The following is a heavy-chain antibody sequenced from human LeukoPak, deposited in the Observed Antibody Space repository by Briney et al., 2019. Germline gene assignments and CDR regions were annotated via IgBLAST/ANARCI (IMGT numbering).Heavy chain of an antibody. D-gene: IGHD2-21*01. CDR1: GYTVTSYY. Sequence: ASVKVSCKASGYTVTSYYMHWVRQAPGQGLEWMAILNPSGGSSNYAQKFQGRATLTRATSTSTAYMELRSLRSDDTAVYYCARTTGWGFERDVDYWGQGTLVTVSS. V-gene: IGHV1-46*01. J-gene: IGHJ4*02. CDR3: ARTTGWGFERDVDY. CDR2: LNPSGGSS.